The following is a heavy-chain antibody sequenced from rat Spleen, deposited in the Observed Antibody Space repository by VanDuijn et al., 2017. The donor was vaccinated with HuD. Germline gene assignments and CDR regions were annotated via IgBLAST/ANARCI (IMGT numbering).Heavy chain of an antibody. Sequence: EVQLVESDGGLVRPGRSLKLSCVASGFTFNNYWMTWIRQAPGKGLEWVASITNTGGSIYYPDSVKGRFTISRDSAKSTLYLQMDSLRSEDTATYYCATGPRILRLDWFAYWGQGVMVTVSS. V-gene: IGHV5-31*01. D-gene: IGHD1-6*01. CDR1: GFTFNNYW. J-gene: IGHJ2*01. CDR2: ITNTGGSI. CDR3: ATGPRILRLDWFAY.